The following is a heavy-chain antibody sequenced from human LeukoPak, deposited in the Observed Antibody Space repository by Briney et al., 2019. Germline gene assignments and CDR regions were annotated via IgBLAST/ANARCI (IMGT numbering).Heavy chain of an antibody. CDR1: GGSFSGYY. J-gene: IGHJ6*02. CDR2: INHSGST. CDR3: ARVHSAPAYDSSGYVGYYYGMDV. Sequence: SETLSLTCAVYGGSFSGYYWSWIRQPPGKGLEWIGEINHSGSTNYNPSLKSRVTISVDTSKNQFSLKLSSVTAADTAVYYCARVHSAPAYDSSGYVGYYYGMDVWGQGTTVTVSS. V-gene: IGHV4-34*01. D-gene: IGHD3-22*01.